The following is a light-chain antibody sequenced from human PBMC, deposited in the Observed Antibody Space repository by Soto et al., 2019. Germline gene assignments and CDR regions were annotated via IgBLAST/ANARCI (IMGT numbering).Light chain of an antibody. J-gene: IGKJ1*01. CDR2: AAS. CDR1: QSISIY. CDR3: QQSYSTPPA. V-gene: IGKV1-39*01. Sequence: DIQMTQSPSSLSASVGDRVTITCRASQSISIYLNWYQQKPGKAPKLLIYAASSVQSGVPSRFSGSGLGTDFTLTISSLQPEDSATYYCQQSYSTPPAFGQGTKVEI.